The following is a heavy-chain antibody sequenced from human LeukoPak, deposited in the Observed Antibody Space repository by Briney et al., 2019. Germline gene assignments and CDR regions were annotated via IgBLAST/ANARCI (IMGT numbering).Heavy chain of an antibody. V-gene: IGHV3-7*04. CDR3: ARGSWYSGDNWFDP. J-gene: IGHJ5*02. CDR1: GFSFSSYW. Sequence: GGSLRLPCAGSGFSFSSYWMSWVRQAPGRRLEWVAHIKQDGSEKYYVDSLKGRFTISRDNAKNSLYLQIKSLRAEDTAVYYVARGSWYSGDNWFDPWGQGTLATVSS. CDR2: IKQDGSEK. D-gene: IGHD6-19*01.